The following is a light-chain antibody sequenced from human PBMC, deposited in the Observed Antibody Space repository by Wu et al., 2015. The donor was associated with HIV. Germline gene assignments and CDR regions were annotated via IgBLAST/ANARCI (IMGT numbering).Light chain of an antibody. V-gene: IGKV1-5*03. Sequence: QMTQSPSTLSASVGDRVTITCRASESIIRWLAWYQQKPGKAPKLLIYKASSLESGVPSRFSGSGSGTEFTLTISSLQPDDFATYYCQQYNSFPLTFGGGTKVEIK. CDR2: KAS. CDR3: QQYNSFPLT. CDR1: ESIIRW. J-gene: IGKJ4*01.